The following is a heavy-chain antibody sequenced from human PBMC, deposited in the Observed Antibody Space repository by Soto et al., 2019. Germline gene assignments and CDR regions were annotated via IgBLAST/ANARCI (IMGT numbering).Heavy chain of an antibody. J-gene: IGHJ6*02. CDR3: AREDRDRETGLVPAAIDGMDV. Sequence: SVKVSCKASGGTISRYSITWVRQAPGHGLEWIGRVIPIFGIPTYAQKFQGRVTITADESTSTAYMELSSLRSDDTAVYYCAREDRDRETGLVPAAIDGMDVWG. V-gene: IGHV1-69*13. CDR1: GGTISRYS. CDR2: VIPIFGIP. D-gene: IGHD2-2*01.